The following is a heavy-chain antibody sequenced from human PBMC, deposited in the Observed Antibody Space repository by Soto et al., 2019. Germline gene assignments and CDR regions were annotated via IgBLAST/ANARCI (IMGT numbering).Heavy chain of an antibody. Sequence: QVQLVQSGAEVKKPGASVKVSCKASGYTFTSYGISWVRQAPGQGLEWMGGIIPIFGTANYAQKFQGRVTITADESTSTAYMELSSLRSEDTAVYYCARGSSSPYYYDSSGFLSDIWGQGTMVTVSS. CDR2: IIPIFGTA. V-gene: IGHV1-69*13. D-gene: IGHD3-22*01. CDR3: ARGSSSPYYYDSSGFLSDI. J-gene: IGHJ3*02. CDR1: GYTFTSYG.